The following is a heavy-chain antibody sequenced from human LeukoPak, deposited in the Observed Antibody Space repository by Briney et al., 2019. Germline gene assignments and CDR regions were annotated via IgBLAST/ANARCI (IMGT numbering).Heavy chain of an antibody. V-gene: IGHV3-53*01. D-gene: IGHD2/OR15-2a*01. CDR1: GFIFSNYG. J-gene: IGHJ3*02. Sequence: PGGSLRLSCAASGFIFSNYGMSWVRQAPGKGLEWVSVIYSGGSTYYADSVKGRFTISRDNSKNTLYLQMNSLRAEDTAVYYCARDILSQGPDAFDIWGQGTMVTVSS. CDR2: IYSGGST. CDR3: ARDILSQGPDAFDI.